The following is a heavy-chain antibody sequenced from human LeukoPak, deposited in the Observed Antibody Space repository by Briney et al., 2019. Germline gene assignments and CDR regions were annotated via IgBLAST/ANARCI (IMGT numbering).Heavy chain of an antibody. D-gene: IGHD5-24*01. V-gene: IGHV1-58*02. CDR3: AALGATISEGLN. Sequence: SVKVSCKASGFTFTSSAMQWVLQARGQRLEWIGWIVVGSGNTNYAQKFQERVTITRDMSTSTAYMELSSLRSEDTAVYYCAALGATISEGLNWGQGTLVTVSS. CDR1: GFTFTSSA. J-gene: IGHJ4*02. CDR2: IVVGSGNT.